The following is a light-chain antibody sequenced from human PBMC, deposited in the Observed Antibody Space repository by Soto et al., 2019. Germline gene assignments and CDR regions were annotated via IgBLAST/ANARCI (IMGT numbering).Light chain of an antibody. CDR3: AAWDDSLNGHV. Sequence: QSALTQPASVSGSPGQSITISCTGTSSDVGSYNLVSWYQQHPGKAPKLMIYEGSKRPSGVPDRFSGSKSGTSASLAISGLQSEDEADYYCAAWDDSLNGHVLGTGTKLTVL. CDR1: SSDVGSYNL. J-gene: IGLJ1*01. V-gene: IGLV2-14*02. CDR2: EGS.